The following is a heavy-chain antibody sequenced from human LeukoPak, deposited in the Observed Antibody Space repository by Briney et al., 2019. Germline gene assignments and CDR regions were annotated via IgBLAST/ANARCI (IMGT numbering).Heavy chain of an antibody. CDR2: ISRSSSTI. Sequence: PGGSLRLSCAASGFTFSDYEMNWVRQAPGKGLEGVSYISRSSSTIYYADSVKGRFTISRDNAKNSLYLQMNSLRAEDTAVYYCARSLVHYDAFDIRGQGTMVTVSS. CDR1: GFTFSDYE. D-gene: IGHD6-13*01. V-gene: IGHV3-48*03. J-gene: IGHJ3*02. CDR3: ARSLVHYDAFDI.